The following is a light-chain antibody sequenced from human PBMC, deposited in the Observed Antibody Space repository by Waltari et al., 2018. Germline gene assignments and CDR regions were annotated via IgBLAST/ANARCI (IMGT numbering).Light chain of an antibody. CDR3: ATWDDSLSAWV. J-gene: IGLJ3*02. CDR1: SSNIGSPY. CDR2: RNN. V-gene: IGLV1-47*01. Sequence: QSVLTQPPSASGTPGQRVTVSCSGSSSNIGSPYVYWYQQLPVTAPRLLIYRNNQRPAGGPDRFSGSKSGTSASLAISGLRSEDEADYYCATWDDSLSAWVFGGGTKLTVL.